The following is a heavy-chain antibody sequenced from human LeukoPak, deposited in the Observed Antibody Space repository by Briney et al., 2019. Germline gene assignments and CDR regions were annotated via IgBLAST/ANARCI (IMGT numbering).Heavy chain of an antibody. D-gene: IGHD5-18*01. J-gene: IGHJ4*02. CDR3: ARIRYSYGYVLDY. Sequence: ASVKVSCKASGYTFTSYGISWVRQAPGQGLEWMGGIIPIFGTANYAQKFQGRVTITADESTSTAYMELSSLRSDDTAVYYCARIRYSYGYVLDYWGQGTLVTVSS. V-gene: IGHV1-69*13. CDR2: IIPIFGTA. CDR1: GYTFTSYG.